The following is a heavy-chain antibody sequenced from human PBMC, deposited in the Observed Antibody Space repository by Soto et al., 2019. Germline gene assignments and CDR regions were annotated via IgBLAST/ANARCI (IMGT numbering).Heavy chain of an antibody. J-gene: IGHJ4*02. CDR3: ARPRRRVGGKWYFDF. CDR2: ILHTGST. V-gene: IGHV4-4*02. D-gene: IGHD1-26*01. CDR1: GDSFTSSNW. Sequence: QVQLQESGPGLVKPSGTLSLNCAVSGDSFTSSNWWAWVRQPPGKGLEWMGDILHTGSTDSSPSLKSRATLSIDTSKKQVSLTLTSATAADTAVYYCARPRRRVGGKWYFDFWGQGTLVTVSS.